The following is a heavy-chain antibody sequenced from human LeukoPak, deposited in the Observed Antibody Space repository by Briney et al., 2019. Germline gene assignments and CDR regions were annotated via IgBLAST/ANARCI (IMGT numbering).Heavy chain of an antibody. Sequence: ASVKVSCKASGYTFTGYYMHWVRQAPGQGLEWMGWINPNSGGTNYAQKFQGRVTMTRDTSISTAYMEPSRLRSDDTAVYYCARDPKGSSWYEGYWGQGTLVTVSS. CDR1: GYTFTGYY. CDR2: INPNSGGT. V-gene: IGHV1-2*02. D-gene: IGHD6-13*01. J-gene: IGHJ4*02. CDR3: ARDPKGSSWYEGY.